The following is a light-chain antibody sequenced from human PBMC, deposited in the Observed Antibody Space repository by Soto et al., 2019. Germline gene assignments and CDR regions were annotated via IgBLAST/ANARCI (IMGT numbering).Light chain of an antibody. Sequence: QSVPTPPPPPSRGPRESVPFPFTGNKNDVAAHNHVSWYQQHPGKVPKLMIYEVNKRPSGVPDRFSASKSGNTASLTVSGLQAEDEADYYCNSYTGIANYAFGTGPKVTV. CDR1: KNDVAAHNH. J-gene: IGLJ1*01. CDR2: EVN. V-gene: IGLV2-8*01. CDR3: NSYTGIANYA.